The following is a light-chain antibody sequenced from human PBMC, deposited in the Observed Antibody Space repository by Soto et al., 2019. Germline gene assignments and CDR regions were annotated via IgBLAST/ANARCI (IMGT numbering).Light chain of an antibody. CDR1: SGDVGSYNR. V-gene: IGLV2-14*01. CDR2: EVT. Sequence: QSVLTQPASVSGSPGQAITISCTATSGDVGSYNRVSWYQQHPGKAPKLIIYEVTGRPSGVSNRFSGSKSGNTASLTISGLQAEDEAEYYCSSYTNINTRACVFGTGTKVTVL. J-gene: IGLJ1*01. CDR3: SSYTNINTRACV.